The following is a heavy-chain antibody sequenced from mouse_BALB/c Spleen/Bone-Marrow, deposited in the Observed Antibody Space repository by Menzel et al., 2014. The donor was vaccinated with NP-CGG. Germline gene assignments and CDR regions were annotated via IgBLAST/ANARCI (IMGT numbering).Heavy chain of an antibody. J-gene: IGHJ2*01. CDR3: VTWASANWDDVAY. CDR2: IYPGSGST. V-gene: IGHV1-55*01. D-gene: IGHD4-1*01. Sequence: DQLQQSWAVLVKPGTSVKLCCMASGYNFTSYWINWVKLRPGQGLERIGDIYPGSGSTNYNEKFKSKATLTVDTSSSTAYMELSILASEDSALYSCVTWASANWDDVAYWGQGSTLRVSS. CDR1: GYNFTSYW.